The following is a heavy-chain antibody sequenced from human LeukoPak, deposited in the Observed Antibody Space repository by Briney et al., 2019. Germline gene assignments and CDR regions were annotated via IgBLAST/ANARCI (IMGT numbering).Heavy chain of an antibody. J-gene: IGHJ4*02. Sequence: TSETLSLTCTVSGGSISSSSYYWGWIRQPPGKGLEWIGSIYYSGSTFYNPSLKSRVTISVDTSKNQFSLKLSSVTAADTAVYYCAREPQHPEQFFARSPIDYWGQGTLVTVSS. D-gene: IGHD3-3*01. CDR1: GGSISSSSYY. V-gene: IGHV4-39*02. CDR2: IYYSGST. CDR3: AREPQHPEQFFARSPIDY.